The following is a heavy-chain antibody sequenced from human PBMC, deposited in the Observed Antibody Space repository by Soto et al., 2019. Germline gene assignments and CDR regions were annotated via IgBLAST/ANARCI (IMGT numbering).Heavy chain of an antibody. CDR1: GGSFSGYC. Sequence: SETLSLTCAVYGGSFSGYCWSWIRQPPGKGLEWIGEINHSGSTNYNPSLKSRVTISVDTSKNQFSLKLSSVTAADTAVYYCAREDYYDSSGYDYWGQGTLVTVSS. CDR3: AREDYYDSSGYDY. V-gene: IGHV4-34*01. CDR2: INHSGST. J-gene: IGHJ4*02. D-gene: IGHD3-22*01.